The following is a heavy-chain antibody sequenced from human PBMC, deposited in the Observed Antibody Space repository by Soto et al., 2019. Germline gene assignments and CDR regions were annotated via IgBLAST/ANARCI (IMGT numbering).Heavy chain of an antibody. D-gene: IGHD5-12*01. V-gene: IGHV4-30-4*01. CDR1: GGSVTSDEDY. Sequence: SETLSLTCTVSGGSVTSDEDYWSWIRQSPGKGLEWIGYISNSGSTGYNPSLKTRLSMSVDRSKNQFSLKLSSVTAADTAVYYCARGPARATIGGSWYYGMDVWGQGTTVTVSS. J-gene: IGHJ6*02. CDR2: ISNSGST. CDR3: ARGPARATIGGSWYYGMDV.